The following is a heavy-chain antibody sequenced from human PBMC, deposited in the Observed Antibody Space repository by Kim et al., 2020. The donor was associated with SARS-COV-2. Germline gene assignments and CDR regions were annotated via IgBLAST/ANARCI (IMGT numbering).Heavy chain of an antibody. V-gene: IGHV1-3*01. Sequence: NGNTKSSPKFQGRVTITRDTSASTAYMELSMLRSEDTAVYYCASVGLMDYWGQGTLVTVSS. D-gene: IGHD1-26*01. J-gene: IGHJ4*02. CDR2: NGNT. CDR3: ASVGLMDY.